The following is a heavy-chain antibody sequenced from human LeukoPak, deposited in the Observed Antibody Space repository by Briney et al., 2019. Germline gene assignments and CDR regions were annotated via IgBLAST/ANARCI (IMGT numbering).Heavy chain of an antibody. V-gene: IGHV3-30*04. D-gene: IGHD6-19*01. CDR1: GFTFSSYA. CDR2: ISYDGSNK. J-gene: IGHJ1*01. CDR3: ARGGKIALAGTRSPQYFQH. Sequence: GGSLILSCAASGFTFSSYAMNRVRQAPGKGLEWVAVISYDGSNKYYADSVKGRFTISRDNSKNTLYLQMNSLRPEDTAVYYCARGGKIALAGTRSPQYFQHWGQGTLVTVSS.